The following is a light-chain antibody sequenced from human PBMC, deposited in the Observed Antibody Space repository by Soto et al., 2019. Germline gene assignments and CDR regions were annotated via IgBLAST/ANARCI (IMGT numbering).Light chain of an antibody. CDR3: QQLHDYPIT. CDR2: KAY. CDR1: QSISSW. Sequence: DIQMTQSPSTLSASVGDRVTITCRASQSISSWLAWYQQKPGKAPKVMIYKAYSLESGVPSRLSGSGSGTEFTLTISSLQPEELATYDGQQLHDYPITFGQGTRLEI. J-gene: IGKJ5*01. V-gene: IGKV1-5*03.